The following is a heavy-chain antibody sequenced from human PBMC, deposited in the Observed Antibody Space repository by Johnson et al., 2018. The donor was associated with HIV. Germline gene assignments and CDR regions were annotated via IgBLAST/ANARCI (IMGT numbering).Heavy chain of an antibody. CDR3: TTAASSSWYGEDAFDI. Sequence: VQLVESGGGVVQPGRSLRLSCAASGFTFSNAWMNWVRQAPGKGLEWVGRIKSKTDGGTTDYAAPVKGRFTISRDDSKNTLHLQMNSLKTEDTAVYYCTTAASSSWYGEDAFDIWGQGTMVTVSS. D-gene: IGHD6-13*01. CDR1: GFTFSNAW. CDR2: IKSKTDGGTT. J-gene: IGHJ3*02. V-gene: IGHV3-15*01.